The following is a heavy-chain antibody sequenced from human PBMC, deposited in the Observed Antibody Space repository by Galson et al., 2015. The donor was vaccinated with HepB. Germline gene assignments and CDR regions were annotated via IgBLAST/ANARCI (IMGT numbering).Heavy chain of an antibody. D-gene: IGHD6-19*01. V-gene: IGHV3-30-3*01. CDR1: GFTFSSYA. CDR2: ISYDGSNK. Sequence: SLRLSCAASGFTFSSYAMHWVRQAPGKGLEWVAVISYDGSNKYYADSVKGRLTISRDNSKNTLYLQMNSLRAEDTAVYYCAREDIAVAGTDSWGQGTLVTVSS. J-gene: IGHJ4*02. CDR3: AREDIAVAGTDS.